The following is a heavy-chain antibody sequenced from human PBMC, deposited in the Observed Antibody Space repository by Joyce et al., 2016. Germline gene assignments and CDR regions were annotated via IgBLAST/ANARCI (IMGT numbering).Heavy chain of an antibody. CDR3: ARGFGL. D-gene: IGHD3-10*01. CDR1: GGSFSGYS. V-gene: IGHV4-34*01. CDR2: VSHGGRT. J-gene: IGHJ4*02. Sequence: QVQLQQWGAGLLKLSATLSLTCGVYGGSFSGYSCSWIRQTPEKGLEWIGGVSHGGRTDYNPSLKSRVTISVDTSKKQFSLKLTSVTAADTAVYYCARGFGLWGQGTLVTVSS.